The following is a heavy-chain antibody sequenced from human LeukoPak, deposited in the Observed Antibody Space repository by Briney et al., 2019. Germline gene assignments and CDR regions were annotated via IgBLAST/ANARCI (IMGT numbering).Heavy chain of an antibody. Sequence: GGSLRLSCAASGFTFSSYDMHWVCQATGKGLEWVSAIGTAGDTYYPGSVKGRFTISRENAKNSLYLQMNSLRAGDTAVYYCARGDGFGELLGAFDIWGQGTMVTVSS. D-gene: IGHD3-10*01. CDR3: ARGDGFGELLGAFDI. J-gene: IGHJ3*02. CDR2: IGTAGDT. V-gene: IGHV3-13*01. CDR1: GFTFSSYD.